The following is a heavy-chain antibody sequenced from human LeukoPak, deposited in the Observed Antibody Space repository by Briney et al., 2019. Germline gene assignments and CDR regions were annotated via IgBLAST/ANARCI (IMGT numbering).Heavy chain of an antibody. CDR1: GYTFTSYG. D-gene: IGHD6-19*01. V-gene: IGHV1-18*01. CDR2: ISAYNGNT. CDR3: ARYVAVALRKSGYYYYMDV. Sequence: GASVKVSCKASGYTFTSYGISWVRQAPGQGLEWMGWISAYNGNTNYAQKLQGRVTMTTDTSTSTAYMELRSLRSDDTAVYYCARYVAVALRKSGYYYYMDVWGKGTTVTVSS. J-gene: IGHJ6*03.